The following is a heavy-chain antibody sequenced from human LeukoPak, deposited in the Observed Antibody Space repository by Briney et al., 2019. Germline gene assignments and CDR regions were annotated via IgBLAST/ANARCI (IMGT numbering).Heavy chain of an antibody. CDR2: ISSSGSTI. V-gene: IGHV3-11*01. Sequence: PGGSLRLSCAASGFTFSDYYMSWIRQAPGKGLEWVSYISSSGSTIYYADSVKGRFTISTDNAKNSLYLQMNSLRAEDTAVYYCARSSLSVISTFDFDYWGQGTLVTVSS. J-gene: IGHJ4*02. CDR1: GFTFSDYY. CDR3: ARSSLSVISTFDFDY. D-gene: IGHD2-21*01.